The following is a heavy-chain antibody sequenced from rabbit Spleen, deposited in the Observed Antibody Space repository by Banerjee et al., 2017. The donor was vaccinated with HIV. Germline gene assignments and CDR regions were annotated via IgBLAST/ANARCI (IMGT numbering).Heavy chain of an antibody. CDR1: GFSFSDRDV. CDR3: VRDPGSSGWGSRLDL. D-gene: IGHD4-1*01. V-gene: IGHV1S45*01. J-gene: IGHJ3*01. Sequence: QEQLEESGGGLVKPEGSLTLTCKASGFSFSDRDVMCWVRQAPGKGLEWIGCVGSGATGNTYYATWARGRFTISKTSSTTVTLQMTSLTAADTATYFCVRDPGSSGWGSRLDLWGQGTLVTVS. CDR2: VGSGATGNT.